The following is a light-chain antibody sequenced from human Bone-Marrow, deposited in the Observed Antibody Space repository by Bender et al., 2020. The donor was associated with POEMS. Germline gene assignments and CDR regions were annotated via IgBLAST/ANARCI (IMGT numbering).Light chain of an antibody. V-gene: IGLV1-44*01. Sequence: QSVLIHPPSASGTPGQRVTIPCSRVSSNIGAHVVNWYQHLPGTAPKLLIYSSHRRPSEVPDRCSGSRSGTSATLAIGGLQSEDEADYYCAVWDDSLNGWVFGGGTKLTVL. CDR2: SSH. CDR1: SSNIGAHV. CDR3: AVWDDSLNGWV. J-gene: IGLJ3*02.